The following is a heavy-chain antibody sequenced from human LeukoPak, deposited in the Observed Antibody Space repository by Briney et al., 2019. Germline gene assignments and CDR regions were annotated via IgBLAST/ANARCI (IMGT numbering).Heavy chain of an antibody. CDR3: AGQRGDGPYGDYGLFGYMDV. D-gene: IGHD4-17*01. Sequence: SGTLSLTCAVSGGSISSSNWWSWVRQPPGKGLEWIGEIYHSGSTNYNPSLKSRVTISVDKSKNLFSLKLSSVTAADTAVYYCAGQRGDGPYGDYGLFGYMDVWGKGTTVTVSS. J-gene: IGHJ6*03. CDR1: GGSISSSNW. CDR2: IYHSGST. V-gene: IGHV4-4*02.